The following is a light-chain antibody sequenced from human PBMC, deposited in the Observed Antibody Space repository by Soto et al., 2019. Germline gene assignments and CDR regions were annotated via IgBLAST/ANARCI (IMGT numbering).Light chain of an antibody. Sequence: DIQMTQSPSTLSASVVDRVTITCRASQTISTWLAWYQQKPGKAPKLLIHDASILETGVPSRFSGSGSGTEFTLIISSLQPDDFASYYCQQYDSYSPITFGQGTRLEIK. CDR3: QQYDSYSPIT. V-gene: IGKV1-5*01. CDR2: DAS. CDR1: QTISTW. J-gene: IGKJ5*01.